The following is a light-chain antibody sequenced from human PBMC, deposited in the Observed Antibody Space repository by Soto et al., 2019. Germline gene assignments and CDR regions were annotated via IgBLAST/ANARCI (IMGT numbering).Light chain of an antibody. CDR2: EVS. J-gene: IGLJ2*01. Sequence: QSALTQPPSASGSPGQSVTISCTGTSSDVGGYNFVSWYQQHPGKAPKLMIYEVSERPSGVPDRFSGSKSGNTASLTVSGLQAEDEADYYCSSYAGSNIVVFGRGTKLTVL. CDR1: SSDVGGYNF. CDR3: SSYAGSNIVV. V-gene: IGLV2-8*01.